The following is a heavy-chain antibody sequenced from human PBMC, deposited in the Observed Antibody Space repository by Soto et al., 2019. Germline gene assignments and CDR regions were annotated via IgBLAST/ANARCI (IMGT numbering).Heavy chain of an antibody. CDR2: IYYGGTT. CDR1: GDSCSPNS. Sequence: ASETLSLTCNVTGDSCSPNSWSWIRQPPGRGLEWVGYIYYGGTTSYNPSLKSRVAISLETSKSQFSLRLTAVTAADTAVYYCARLGRYYQSLDTWGPGTLVTVSS. CDR3: ARLGRYYQSLDT. D-gene: IGHD3-10*01. V-gene: IGHV4-59*08. J-gene: IGHJ5*01.